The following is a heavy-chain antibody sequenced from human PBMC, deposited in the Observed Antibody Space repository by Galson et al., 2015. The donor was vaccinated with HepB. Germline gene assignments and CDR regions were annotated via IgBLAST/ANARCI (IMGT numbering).Heavy chain of an antibody. Sequence: SLRLSCAASGFTFSSYDMHWVRQATGKGLEWVSAIGTAGDTYYPGSVKGRFTISRENAKNSLYLQMNSLRAGDTAVYYCARGGYYDSSGYLMRDAFDIWGQGTMVTVSS. D-gene: IGHD3-22*01. J-gene: IGHJ3*02. CDR3: ARGGYYDSSGYLMRDAFDI. CDR1: GFTFSSYD. CDR2: IGTAGDT. V-gene: IGHV3-13*01.